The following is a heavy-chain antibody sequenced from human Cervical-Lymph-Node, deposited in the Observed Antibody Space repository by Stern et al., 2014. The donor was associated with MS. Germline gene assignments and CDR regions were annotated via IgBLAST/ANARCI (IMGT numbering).Heavy chain of an antibody. Sequence: MQLVESGPGLVKPSQTLSLTCTVSGGSISSGGYYWSWLRQHPGKGLEWIGYIYHSGNTHYNPSLKNRVTMSVDTSKSQFSLMLSSVAVADTAVYYCARNRAYDAFDIWGQGAMVAVSS. J-gene: IGHJ3*02. V-gene: IGHV4-31*03. CDR2: IYHSGNT. CDR3: ARNRAYDAFDI. CDR1: GGSISSGGYY.